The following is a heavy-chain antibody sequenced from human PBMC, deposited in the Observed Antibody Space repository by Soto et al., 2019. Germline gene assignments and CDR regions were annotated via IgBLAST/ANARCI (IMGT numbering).Heavy chain of an antibody. CDR3: AGGGCLNWYFYL. D-gene: IGHD1-26*01. CDR1: GFTFSSYW. J-gene: IGHJ2*01. CDR2: INSDGSST. V-gene: IGHV3-74*01. Sequence: EVQLVESGGGLVQPGGSLRLSCAASGFTFSSYWMHWVRQAPGKGPVWVSRINSDGSSTSYADSVKGRFTISRDNAKKTQYLQMKSLRVEDTAVYYCAGGGCLNWYFYLWGRVTLVTVSS.